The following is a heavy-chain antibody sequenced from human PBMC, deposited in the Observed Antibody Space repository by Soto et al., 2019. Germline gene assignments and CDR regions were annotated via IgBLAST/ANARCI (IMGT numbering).Heavy chain of an antibody. V-gene: IGHV3-33*01. CDR2: IWYDGSNK. Sequence: GGSLRLSCAASGFTFSSYGMHWVRQAPGKGLEWVAVIWYDGSNKYYADSVKGRFTISRDNSKNTLYLQMNSLRAEDTAVYYCARTPRFGELLGGFDYWGQGTLVTVSS. J-gene: IGHJ4*02. CDR3: ARTPRFGELLGGFDY. D-gene: IGHD3-10*02. CDR1: GFTFSSYG.